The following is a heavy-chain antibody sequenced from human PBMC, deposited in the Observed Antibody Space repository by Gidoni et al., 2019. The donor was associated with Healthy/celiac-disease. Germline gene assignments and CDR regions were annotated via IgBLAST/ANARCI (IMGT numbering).Heavy chain of an antibody. CDR3: ARVSGDSPHWFDP. CDR2: IYYSGST. Sequence: QLQLQESGPGLVKPSEPLSFTSTVPGGPTSSSIYYWAWIRQPPGKGLEWIGSIYYSGSTYYNPSLESRVTISVDTSKNQFSLKLSSVTAANTAVYYCARVSGDSPHWFDPWGQGTLVTVSS. D-gene: IGHD2-21*02. CDR1: GGPTSSSIYY. J-gene: IGHJ5*02. V-gene: IGHV4-39*01.